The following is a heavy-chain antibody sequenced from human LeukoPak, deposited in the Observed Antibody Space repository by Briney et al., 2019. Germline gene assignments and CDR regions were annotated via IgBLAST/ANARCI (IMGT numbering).Heavy chain of an antibody. J-gene: IGHJ4*02. CDR3: ARGEDYGTNSFDY. Sequence: GGSLRLSCAASGFTFSSYEMNWVRQAPGKGLEWVSYITTSGRTIYYADSVKSRFTISRDNAKNSLYLQMNSLRAEDTAVYYCARGEDYGTNSFDYWGQGTLVTVSS. CDR2: ITTSGRTI. CDR1: GFTFSSYE. D-gene: IGHD4-17*01. V-gene: IGHV3-48*03.